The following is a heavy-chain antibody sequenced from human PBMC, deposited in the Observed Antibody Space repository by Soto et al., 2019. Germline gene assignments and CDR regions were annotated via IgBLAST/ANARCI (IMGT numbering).Heavy chain of an antibody. CDR3: ASSPVVTPRYFDY. CDR2: IIPMFGTT. J-gene: IGHJ4*02. V-gene: IGHV1-69*12. D-gene: IGHD2-21*02. Sequence: QVQLVQSGAEVKKPGSSVTVSCKASGGTFNTYAISWVRQAPGQGLEYMGGIIPMFGTTNYARQFQGRVTITEDESTSTAYMVLSSLISEDTAVHYCASSPVVTPRYFDYWGQGTLVTVSS. CDR1: GGTFNTYA.